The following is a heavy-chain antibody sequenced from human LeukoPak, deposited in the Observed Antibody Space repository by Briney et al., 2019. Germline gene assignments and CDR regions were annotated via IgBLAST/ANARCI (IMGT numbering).Heavy chain of an antibody. CDR3: ARSDEAVHYYYYMDV. CDR2: IYTSGST. V-gene: IGHV4-4*09. Sequence: PSETLSLTCTVSGGSISSYYWSWIRQPPGKGLEWIGYIYTSGSTNYNPSLKSRVTISVDTSKNQFSLKLSSVTAADTAVYYCARSDEAVHYYYYMDVWGKGTTVTVSS. J-gene: IGHJ6*03. CDR1: GGSISSYY.